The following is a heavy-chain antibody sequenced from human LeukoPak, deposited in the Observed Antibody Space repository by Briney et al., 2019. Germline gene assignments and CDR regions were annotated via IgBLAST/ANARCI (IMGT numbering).Heavy chain of an antibody. CDR2: IWYDGSNK. Sequence: GRSLRLSCAASGFTFSSYGMHWFRQAPGKGLEWVAVIWYDGSNKYYADSVKGRFTISRDNSKNTLYLQMNSLRAEDTAVYYCARDLGTMVRGVIIGYWGQGTLVTVSS. CDR3: ARDLGTMVRGVIIGY. CDR1: GFTFSSYG. J-gene: IGHJ4*02. V-gene: IGHV3-33*01. D-gene: IGHD3-10*01.